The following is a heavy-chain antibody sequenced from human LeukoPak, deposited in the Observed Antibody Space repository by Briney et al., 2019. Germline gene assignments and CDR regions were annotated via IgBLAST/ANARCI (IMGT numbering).Heavy chain of an antibody. V-gene: IGHV3-23*01. D-gene: IGHD1-14*01. J-gene: IGHJ4*02. CDR1: GFTFSSYA. CDR3: AKGRTSYDF. Sequence: PGGSLRLSCAASGFTFSSYAMTWVRQAPGKGLEWVSAISGGGGSTYYADSVKGRFTISRDNSKNTLYLQMNSLRAEDTAIYYCAKGRTSYDFWGQGTLVTVSS. CDR2: ISGGGGST.